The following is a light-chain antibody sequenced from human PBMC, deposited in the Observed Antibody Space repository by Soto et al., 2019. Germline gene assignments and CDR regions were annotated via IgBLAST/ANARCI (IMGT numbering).Light chain of an antibody. Sequence: ESVLTQSPGTLSLSPGERATLSCRTSQSLTSNNLAWHQQKPGQAPRLLIDLTSRRATGTPDRFSGSGSGTDCTLTISRLEPEDFAVYFCQQYDTAPPTFGGGTKVESK. CDR2: LTS. J-gene: IGKJ4*01. V-gene: IGKV3-20*01. CDR3: QQYDTAPPT. CDR1: QSLTSNN.